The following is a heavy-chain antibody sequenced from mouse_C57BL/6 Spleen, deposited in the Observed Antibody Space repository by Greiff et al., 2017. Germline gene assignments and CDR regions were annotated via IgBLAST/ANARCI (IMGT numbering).Heavy chain of an antibody. Sequence: QVQLQQSGAELVRPGSSVKLSCKASGYTFTSYWMDWVKQRPGQGLEWIGNIYPSDSETHYNQKFKDKATLTVDKSSSTAYMQLSSLTSEDSAVYYCAREGVYYDYDGFAYWGQGTLVTVSA. J-gene: IGHJ3*01. CDR2: IYPSDSET. V-gene: IGHV1-61*01. D-gene: IGHD2-4*01. CDR1: GYTFTSYW. CDR3: AREGVYYDYDGFAY.